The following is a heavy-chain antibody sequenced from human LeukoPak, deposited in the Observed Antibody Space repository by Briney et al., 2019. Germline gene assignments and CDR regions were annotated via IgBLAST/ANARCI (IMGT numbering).Heavy chain of an antibody. J-gene: IGHJ4*02. CDR2: ISSSSSYI. CDR1: GFTFSSYE. V-gene: IGHV3-21*01. D-gene: IGHD3-9*01. CDR3: ARATTYDILTGYFDY. Sequence: GGSLRLSCAASGFTFSSYEMNWVRQAPGKGLEWVSSISSSSSYIYYADSVKGRFTISRDNAKNSLYLQMNSLRAEDTAMYYCARATTYDILTGYFDYWGQGTLVTVSS.